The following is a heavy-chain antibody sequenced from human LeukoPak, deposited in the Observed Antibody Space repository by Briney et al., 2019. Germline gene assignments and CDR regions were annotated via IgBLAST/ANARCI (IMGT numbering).Heavy chain of an antibody. D-gene: IGHD2-15*01. CDR1: GFTFSSYA. Sequence: GGSLRLSCAASGFTFSSYAMSWVRQAPGKGLEWVSAISGSGGSTYYADSVKGRFTISRDNSKNTLYLQTNSLRAEDTAVYYCAKDHSLVVAATPLDYWGQGTLVTVSS. V-gene: IGHV3-23*01. CDR3: AKDHSLVVAATPLDY. CDR2: ISGSGGST. J-gene: IGHJ4*02.